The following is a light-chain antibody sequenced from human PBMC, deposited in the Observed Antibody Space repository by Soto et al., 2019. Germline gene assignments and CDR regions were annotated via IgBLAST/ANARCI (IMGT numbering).Light chain of an antibody. CDR3: SSYAGSNTVV. V-gene: IGLV2-8*01. CDR2: EVS. Sequence: QSALTQPPSASGSPGQSVTISCTGTSSDVGGYHYVSWYQQHPGKAPKLMIYEVSKRPSGVPDRFSGSKSGNTASLTVSGLQAEDEADYYCSSYAGSNTVVFGGGTKLTV. J-gene: IGLJ2*01. CDR1: SSDVGGYHY.